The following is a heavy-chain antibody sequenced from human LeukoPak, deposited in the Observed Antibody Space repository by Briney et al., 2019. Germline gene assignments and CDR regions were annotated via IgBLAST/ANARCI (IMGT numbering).Heavy chain of an antibody. CDR1: GGSINNNGYY. CDR3: ARGHGDYDY. CDR2: IYYSGST. Sequence: SETLSLTRTVSGGSINNNGYYWGWIRQPPGKGLEWIGSIYYSGSTYYNPSLKSRVTISVDTSKNQFSLKLSSVTAADTAVYYCARGHGDYDYWGQGTLVTVSS. V-gene: IGHV4-39*07. D-gene: IGHD4-17*01. J-gene: IGHJ4*02.